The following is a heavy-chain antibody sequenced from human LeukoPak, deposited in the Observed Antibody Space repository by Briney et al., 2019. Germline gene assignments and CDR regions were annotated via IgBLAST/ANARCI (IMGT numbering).Heavy chain of an antibody. Sequence: SVKVSCKASGGTFSSYAISWVRQAPGQGLEWMGGIIPIFGTANYAQKFQGRVTITADESTSTAYMELSSLRSEDTAVYCCARDRAARGVGDQSDYWGQGTLVTVSS. CDR2: IIPIFGTA. CDR1: GGTFSSYA. D-gene: IGHD2-21*01. J-gene: IGHJ4*02. CDR3: ARDRAARGVGDQSDY. V-gene: IGHV1-69*13.